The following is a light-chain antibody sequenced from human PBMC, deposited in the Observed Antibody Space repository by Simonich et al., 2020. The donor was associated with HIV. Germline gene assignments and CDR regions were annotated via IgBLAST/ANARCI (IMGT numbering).Light chain of an antibody. Sequence: EIVLTQSPGTLSLSQGERATPSCRASQRVSSRYLAWYQQKPGQAPRLLIYGSSSRATGIPDRFSGSGSGTDFTLTISRLEPEDFAVYYCQQYGSSPWTFGQGTKVEIK. CDR1: QRVSSRY. CDR2: GSS. CDR3: QQYGSSPWT. V-gene: IGKV3-20*01. J-gene: IGKJ1*01.